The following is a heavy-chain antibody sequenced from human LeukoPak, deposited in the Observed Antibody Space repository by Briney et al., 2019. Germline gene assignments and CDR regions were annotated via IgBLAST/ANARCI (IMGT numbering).Heavy chain of an antibody. J-gene: IGHJ4*02. CDR2: IYNGGST. D-gene: IGHD4-23*01. Sequence: GGSLRLSCAASGFTSSSYGMHWVRQAPGKGLEWVSVIYNGGSTYYADSVKGRFTISRDNSQNTLCLQINSLRAEDTAVYYCARGTYGGIDYWGQGTLVTVSS. CDR3: ARGTYGGIDY. V-gene: IGHV3-NL1*01. CDR1: GFTSSSYG.